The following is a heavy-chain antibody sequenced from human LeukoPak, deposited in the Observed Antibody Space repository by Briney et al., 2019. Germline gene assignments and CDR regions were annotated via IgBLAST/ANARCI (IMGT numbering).Heavy chain of an antibody. CDR1: GGTFSCYA. Sequence: ASVKVSCKASGGTFSCYAISWVRQAPGQGLEWMGRIIPILGIANYAQKFQGRVTITADKSTSTAYMELSSLRSEDTAVYYCARDRRWELPWFDPWGQGTLVTVSS. V-gene: IGHV1-69*04. CDR3: ARDRRWELPWFDP. CDR2: IIPILGIA. D-gene: IGHD1-26*01. J-gene: IGHJ5*02.